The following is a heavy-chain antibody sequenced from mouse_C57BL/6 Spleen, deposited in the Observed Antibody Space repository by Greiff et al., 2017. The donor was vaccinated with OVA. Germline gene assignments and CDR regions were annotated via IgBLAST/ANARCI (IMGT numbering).Heavy chain of an antibody. J-gene: IGHJ2*01. CDR3: ARGKLPHYFDY. V-gene: IGHV1-22*01. D-gene: IGHD1-1*01. CDR2: INPNNGGT. Sequence: EVKLQESGPELVKPGASVKMSCKASGYTFTDYNMHWVKQSHGKSLEWIGYINPNNGGTSYNQKFKGKATLTVNKSSSTAYMELRSLTSEDSAVYYCARGKLPHYFDYWGQGTTLTVSS. CDR1: GYTFTDYN.